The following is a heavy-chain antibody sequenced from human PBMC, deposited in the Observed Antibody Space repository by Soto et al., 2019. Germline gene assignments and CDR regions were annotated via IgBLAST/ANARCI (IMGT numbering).Heavy chain of an antibody. J-gene: IGHJ3*02. D-gene: IGHD2-2*01. CDR3: AKDKGCSTTTCHLNAFDI. V-gene: IGHV3-23*01. Sequence: EVQLLESGGGLVQPGGSLRLSCAASGFTFSSYALSWVRQAPGKGLEWVSAISSSGAGTYYADSVKGRFTISRDNSKNTLFLQMNSLRAEDTAVYYCAKDKGCSTTTCHLNAFDIWGQGTMVTVSS. CDR2: ISSSGAGT. CDR1: GFTFSSYA.